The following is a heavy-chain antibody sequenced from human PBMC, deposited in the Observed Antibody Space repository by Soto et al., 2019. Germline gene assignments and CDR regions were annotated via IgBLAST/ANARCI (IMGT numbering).Heavy chain of an antibody. V-gene: IGHV3-30*18. D-gene: IGHD1-26*01. CDR3: AKEGSPKVSRWDDY. Sequence: GGSLRLSCAASGFTFSYYGIDWIRQAPGKGLEWVAVISHEGGTQYYADSVRGRFTVSRDNSKNILYLQMDSLRPEDTAVYFCAKEGSPKVSRWDDYWGQGTLVTVPS. CDR2: ISHEGGTQ. CDR1: GFTFSYYG. J-gene: IGHJ4*02.